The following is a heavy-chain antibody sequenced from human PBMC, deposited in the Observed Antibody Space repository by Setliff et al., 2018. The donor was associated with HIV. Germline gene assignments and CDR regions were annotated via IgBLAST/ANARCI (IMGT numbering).Heavy chain of an antibody. Sequence: PSETLSLTCTVSGGSITSYYWSWIRQPPGKGLEWIGSIYFTVSSDNNPSLKSRVTISVDTSKNQFSLNLSSVTAADTAVYYGASSLNGDSEPWYFDLWGRGTLVTVSS. V-gene: IGHV4-59*01. CDR3: ASSLNGDSEPWYFDL. D-gene: IGHD4-17*01. CDR2: IYFTVSS. J-gene: IGHJ2*01. CDR1: GGSITSYY.